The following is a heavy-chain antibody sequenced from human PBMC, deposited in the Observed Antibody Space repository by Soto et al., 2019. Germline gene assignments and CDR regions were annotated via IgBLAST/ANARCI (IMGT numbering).Heavy chain of an antibody. J-gene: IGHJ3*02. CDR3: AKKKLLAVLPASPDDAFHI. V-gene: IGHV3-23*01. Sequence: PGGSLRLSCAASGFIFSSFAMNWVRQAPGKGLEWVSAISGSGGSTYYADSVKGRFTISRDNSKNTLFLQMNSLRAEDTAIYYCAKKKLLAVLPASPDDAFHIWGQGTKVTVSS. D-gene: IGHD2-21*02. CDR2: ISGSGGST. CDR1: GFIFSSFA.